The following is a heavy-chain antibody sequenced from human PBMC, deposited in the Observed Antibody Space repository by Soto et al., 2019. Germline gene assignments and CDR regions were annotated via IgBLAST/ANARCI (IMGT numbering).Heavy chain of an antibody. CDR1: GYTFTSYA. CDR2: INAGNGNT. J-gene: IGHJ6*02. Sequence: ASVKVSCKASGYTFTSYAMHWLRQSPGQRLEWMGWINAGNGNTKYSQKFQGRVTITRDTSASTAYMELSSLRSEDTAVYYCARVSRVFGGGYYYYGMDVWGQGTTVTVSS. D-gene: IGHD3-10*02. V-gene: IGHV1-3*01. CDR3: ARVSRVFGGGYYYYGMDV.